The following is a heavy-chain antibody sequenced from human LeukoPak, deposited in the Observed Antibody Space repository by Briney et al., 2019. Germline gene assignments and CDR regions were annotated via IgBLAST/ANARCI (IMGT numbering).Heavy chain of an antibody. CDR1: GFTFSDYY. D-gene: IGHD6-6*01. Sequence: PGGSLRLSCAASGFTFSDYYMSWIRQAPGKGLEWVSYISSSGSTIYYADSVKGRFTISRDNAKNSLYLQMNSLRAEDTAVYYCARVPIAARPRGYYYYMDVWAKGPRSPSP. J-gene: IGHJ6*03. V-gene: IGHV3-11*01. CDR2: ISSSGSTI. CDR3: ARVPIAARPRGYYYYMDV.